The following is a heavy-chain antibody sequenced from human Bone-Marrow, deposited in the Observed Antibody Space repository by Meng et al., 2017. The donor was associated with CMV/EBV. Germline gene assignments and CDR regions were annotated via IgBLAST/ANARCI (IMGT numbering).Heavy chain of an antibody. CDR1: GYSFIAYY. Sequence: ASVKVSCKASGYSFIAYYMHWVRQAPGQGPEWMGWINPNSGGTHYAQKFQGRVTMTRDTSISTAYMELSRLTYDDTSVYYCARDKLYPDVFDFWGQGTVVAVSS. J-gene: IGHJ3*01. V-gene: IGHV1-2*02. CDR2: INPNSGGT. CDR3: ARDKLYPDVFDF.